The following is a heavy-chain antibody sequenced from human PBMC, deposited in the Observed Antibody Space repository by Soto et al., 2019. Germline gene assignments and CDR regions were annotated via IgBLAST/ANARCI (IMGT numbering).Heavy chain of an antibody. V-gene: IGHV4-34*01. D-gene: IGHD2-2*01. CDR1: GGSFSGYY. CDR2: INHSGST. J-gene: IGHJ5*02. CDR3: AGYHQLLSNTWFYP. Sequence: SETLSLTCAVYGGSFSGYYWSWIRQPPGKGLEWIGEINHSGSTNYNPSLKSRVTISVDTSKNQFSLKLSSVTAADTAVYYCAGYHQLLSNTWFYPWGQGTLVTVSS.